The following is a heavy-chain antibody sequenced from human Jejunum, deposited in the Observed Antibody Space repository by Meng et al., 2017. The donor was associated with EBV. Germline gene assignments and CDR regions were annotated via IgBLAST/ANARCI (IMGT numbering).Heavy chain of an antibody. CDR3: ARERGGVWVDP. J-gene: IGHJ5*02. V-gene: IGHV7-4-1*02. CDR1: GYTFTDYS. CDR2: INTKTGNP. Sequence: QAQRVQSGSELKRPGAPVRVSCKASGYTFTDYSLNWVRQAPGQGLEWMGWINTKTGNPTYAQGFTGRFVFSWDTSVSTAYLQISSLKAEDTAVYYCARERGGVWVDPWGQGTLVTVSS. D-gene: IGHD3-16*01.